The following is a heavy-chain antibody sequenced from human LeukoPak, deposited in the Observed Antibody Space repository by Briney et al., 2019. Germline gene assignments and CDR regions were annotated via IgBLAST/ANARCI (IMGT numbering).Heavy chain of an antibody. Sequence: SETLSLTCSVSGGSISSTSCYWAWIRQPPEKGLEWIGSIYYSGRTYYNPSLKSRLTISVDMSKNQFSLKLTSVTAADTAVYYCARQPPSGDAFNIWGQGTMVTVSS. CDR3: ARQPPSGDAFNI. J-gene: IGHJ3*02. D-gene: IGHD6-25*01. V-gene: IGHV4-39*01. CDR2: IYYSGRT. CDR1: GGSISSTSCY.